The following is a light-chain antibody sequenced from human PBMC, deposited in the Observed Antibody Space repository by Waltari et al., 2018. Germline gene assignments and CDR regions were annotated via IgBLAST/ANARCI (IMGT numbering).Light chain of an antibody. CDR2: AAS. CDR1: QGISNS. V-gene: IGKV1-NL1*01. CDR3: QQYYSIALN. J-gene: IGKJ4*01. Sequence: DIQMTQSPSSLSAFVGDRVTITCRASQGISNSLAWYQQKPGKAPKLLLYAASRLESGVPSRFSGSGSGTDYTLIISSLQPEDCATYYCQQYYSIALNFGGGTKVEIK.